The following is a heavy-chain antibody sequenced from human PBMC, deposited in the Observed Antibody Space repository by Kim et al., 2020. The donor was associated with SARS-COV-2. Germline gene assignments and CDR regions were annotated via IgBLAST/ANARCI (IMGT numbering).Heavy chain of an antibody. Sequence: GGSLRLSCAASGFTFSSYGMHWVRQAPGKGLEWVAVISYDGSNKYYADSVKGRFTISRDNSKNTVYLQMNSLRAEDTAVYYCAKDGVDYGDYGYYFDYWGQGTLVTVSS. CDR2: ISYDGSNK. CDR1: GFTFSSYG. CDR3: AKDGVDYGDYGYYFDY. D-gene: IGHD4-17*01. J-gene: IGHJ4*02. V-gene: IGHV3-30*18.